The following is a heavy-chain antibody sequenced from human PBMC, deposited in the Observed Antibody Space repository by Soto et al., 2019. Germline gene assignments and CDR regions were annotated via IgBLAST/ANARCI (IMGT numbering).Heavy chain of an antibody. CDR3: CCTWISSSTPSY. Sequence: QVQLVESGGGVVQPGRSLRLSCAATGFTFSSYGMHWVRQAPGKGLEWVAVISYDESNKYYADSVKGRFTISRDNSKNTLYLQMNSLRAEDTAVYYCCCTWISSSTPSYWGQGTLVTVSS. J-gene: IGHJ4*02. V-gene: IGHV3-30*03. D-gene: IGHD5-12*01. CDR2: ISYDESNK. CDR1: GFTFSSYG.